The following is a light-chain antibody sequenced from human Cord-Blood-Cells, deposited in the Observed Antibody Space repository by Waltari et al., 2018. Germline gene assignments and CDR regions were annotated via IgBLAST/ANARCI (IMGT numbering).Light chain of an antibody. V-gene: IGLV2-14*01. Sequence: QSALTQPASVSGSPGQSITIPCTGTSSDVGGYNYFSWYQQHPCKAPKPMIYHVSNRPSGFSIRFSGSKSGTTASLTISGLQAEDEADYYCSSYTSISTVVFGGGTKLTVL. J-gene: IGLJ2*01. CDR2: HVS. CDR1: SSDVGGYNY. CDR3: SSYTSISTVV.